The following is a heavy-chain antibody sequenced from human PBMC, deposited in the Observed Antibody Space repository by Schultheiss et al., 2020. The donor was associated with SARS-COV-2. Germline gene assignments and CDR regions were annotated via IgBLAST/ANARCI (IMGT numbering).Heavy chain of an antibody. D-gene: IGHD6-13*01. Sequence: GGSLRLSCAASGFTFSSYAMSWVRQAPGKGLEGVSSISSSSSYIYYADSVKGRFTTSRDNAKNSLYLQMNSLRAEDTAVYYCARGGGLIAAADPYYYYGMDIWGQGTTVTVSS. J-gene: IGHJ6*02. CDR1: GFTFSSYA. V-gene: IGHV3-21*01. CDR3: ARGGGLIAAADPYYYYGMDI. CDR2: ISSSSSYI.